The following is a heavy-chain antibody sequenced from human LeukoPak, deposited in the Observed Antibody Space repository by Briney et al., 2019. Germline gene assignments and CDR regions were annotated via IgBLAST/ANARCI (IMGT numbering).Heavy chain of an antibody. CDR1: GGSVSSGSYY. J-gene: IGHJ4*02. D-gene: IGHD1-26*01. CDR2: IYYSGST. Sequence: SETLSLTCTVSGGSVSSGSYYWSWIRQPPGKGLEWIGYIYYSGSTNYNPSLKSRVTISVDASKNQFSLKLSSVTAADTAVYYCARVMGAEKGFDYWGQGTLVTVSS. V-gene: IGHV4-61*01. CDR3: ARVMGAEKGFDY.